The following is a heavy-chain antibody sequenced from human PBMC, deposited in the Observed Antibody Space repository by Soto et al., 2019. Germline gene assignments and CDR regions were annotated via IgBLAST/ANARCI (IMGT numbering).Heavy chain of an antibody. CDR2: TSSDGTDN. Sequence: QVQLVESGGGVILPGGALRLSCAASGFTFSSYAMHWVRQAPGTGPEWVPATSSDGTDNVYADSVSGRFTISRDNSKNTLYLQMNSLRSEDAAVYYCARTYECAKSDCYRAFDIWGQGTMVTVSS. CDR3: ARTYECAKSDCYRAFDI. CDR1: GFTFSSYA. V-gene: IGHV3-30*04. D-gene: IGHD2-21*02. J-gene: IGHJ3*02.